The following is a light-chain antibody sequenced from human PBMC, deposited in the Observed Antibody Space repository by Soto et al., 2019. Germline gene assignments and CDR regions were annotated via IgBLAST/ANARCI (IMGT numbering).Light chain of an antibody. Sequence: DVVMTRSPLSLPVTLGQPASVSCSSNQSLVYSDGIAYFSWFQQRPGRSPRRLIYKVSNRDSGVPARFSGSGSGTDFALKISRVEADDVGVYYCMQATHWPITFGQGTRLEIK. CDR3: MQATHWPIT. CDR1: QSLVYSDGIAY. CDR2: KVS. V-gene: IGKV2-30*01. J-gene: IGKJ5*01.